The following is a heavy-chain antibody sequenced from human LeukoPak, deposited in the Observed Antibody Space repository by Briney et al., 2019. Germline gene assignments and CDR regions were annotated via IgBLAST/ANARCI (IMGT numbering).Heavy chain of an antibody. CDR3: AKVRTYFYHGLDV. CDR2: ISGTTSGT. J-gene: IGHJ6*02. V-gene: IGHV3-23*01. CDR1: GFTFSTCA. D-gene: IGHD1-14*01. Sequence: PGGSLRLSSAASGFTFSTCAMSWVPQAPGKGLEWVSGISGTTSGTYYADSVKGRFTISRDNSKNTLFLQVNSLRDEDTAVYYCAKVRTYFYHGLDVWGQGTTVTVPS.